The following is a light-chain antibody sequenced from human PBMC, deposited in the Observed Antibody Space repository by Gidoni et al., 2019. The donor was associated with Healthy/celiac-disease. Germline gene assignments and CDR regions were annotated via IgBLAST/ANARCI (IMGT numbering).Light chain of an antibody. V-gene: IGKV3-20*01. CDR1: QSVSSSY. CDR3: QQCGSSPWT. J-gene: IGKJ1*01. Sequence: EIVLTQSPGTLSLSPGERATLSCRASQSVSSSYLAWYQQQPGQAPRLLIYGASSRATGIPNRFSGSGSGTDFTLTISRLEPEDFAVYYCQQCGSSPWTFXQXTKVXIK. CDR2: GAS.